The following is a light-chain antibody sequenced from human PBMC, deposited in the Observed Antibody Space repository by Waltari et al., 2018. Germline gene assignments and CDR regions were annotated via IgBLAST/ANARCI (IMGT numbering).Light chain of an antibody. Sequence: DIQMTQSPSTLSASVGDRVTISCRASQSVGTWLAWYQQKPGKAPKLLIYMASTLESVVPSRFSGSGSGTEFTLPISSLQPDDFATYSCQQYSSFSTFGQGTKL. CDR3: QQYSSFST. J-gene: IGKJ2*01. V-gene: IGKV1-5*03. CDR1: QSVGTW. CDR2: MAS.